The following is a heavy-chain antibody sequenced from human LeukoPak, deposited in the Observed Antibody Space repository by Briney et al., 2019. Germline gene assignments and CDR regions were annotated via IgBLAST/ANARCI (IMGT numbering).Heavy chain of an antibody. CDR1: GFTVSSSF. Sequence: GGSLRLSCAASGFTVSSSFMSWVRQAPGKGLEWVSGVYGGGIPYYADSVKGRFTISRDNSKSTLYLQMNSLRAEDTAVYYCARSSVYYAYAMDVWGQGTTVSVSS. J-gene: IGHJ6*02. D-gene: IGHD6-19*01. V-gene: IGHV3-66*01. CDR3: ARSSVYYAYAMDV. CDR2: VYGGGIP.